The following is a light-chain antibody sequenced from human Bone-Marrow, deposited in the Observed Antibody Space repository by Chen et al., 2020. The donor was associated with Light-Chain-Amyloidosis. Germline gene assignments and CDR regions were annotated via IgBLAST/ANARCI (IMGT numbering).Light chain of an antibody. J-gene: IGKJ1*01. CDR3: QQYHSYSQT. Sequence: DIQMTQSPSTLSAYVGDRVTITCRASKSIDSWLAWYQQIPGQAPKLLIYQTSTLKSGVPSRFSGSGSGTEYTLTLSILQPNDFATYDCQQYHSYSQTFGHGTKVEIK. CDR2: QTS. V-gene: IGKV1-5*03. CDR1: KSIDSW.